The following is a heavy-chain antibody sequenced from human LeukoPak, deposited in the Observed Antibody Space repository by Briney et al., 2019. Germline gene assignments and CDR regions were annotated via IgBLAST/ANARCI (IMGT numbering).Heavy chain of an antibody. V-gene: IGHV3-66*02. CDR2: IYSGGNT. CDR1: GLTVSSNY. CDR3: VNLPGGGY. Sequence: GGSLRLSCAASGLTVSSNYMTWLRQAPRKGLEWVSIIYSGGNTYYADSVKGRFAISRDNSKNTVYLQMNSLRAEDTAVYYCVNLPGGGYWGQGTLVTASS. D-gene: IGHD7-27*01. J-gene: IGHJ4*02.